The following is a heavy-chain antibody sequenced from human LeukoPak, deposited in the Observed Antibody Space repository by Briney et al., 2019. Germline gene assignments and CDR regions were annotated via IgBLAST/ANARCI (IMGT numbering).Heavy chain of an antibody. CDR3: ARDGLPGMVRGAIIDYYGMDV. V-gene: IGHV7-4-1*02. Sequence: ASVKVSCKASGYTFTRYAMNWVRQAPGQGLEWMGWINTNTGNPTYAQGFTGRFVFSLDTSVSTAYLQISSLKAEDTAVYYCARDGLPGMVRGAIIDYYGMDVWGQGTTVTVSS. D-gene: IGHD3-10*01. CDR1: GYTFTRYA. J-gene: IGHJ6*02. CDR2: INTNTGNP.